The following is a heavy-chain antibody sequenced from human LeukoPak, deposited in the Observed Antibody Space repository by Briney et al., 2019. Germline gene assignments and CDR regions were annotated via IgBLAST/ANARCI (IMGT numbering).Heavy chain of an antibody. J-gene: IGHJ4*02. CDR1: GFTFSTYA. CDR2: FGTRSTSI. CDR3: ARENDQGFDY. V-gene: IGHV3-21*01. D-gene: IGHD3-16*01. Sequence: PGGSLRLSCAASGFTFSTYAMNWVRQAPGKGLEWVSSFGTRSTSIYYAHSVTGRFIISRDNAKNSLYLQMNSLRAEDTAVYYCARENDQGFDYWGQGNLVTVSS.